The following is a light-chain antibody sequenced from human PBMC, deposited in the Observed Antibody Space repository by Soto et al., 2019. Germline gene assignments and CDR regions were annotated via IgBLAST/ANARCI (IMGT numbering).Light chain of an antibody. CDR2: DVN. CDR3: SSYTSSSTYV. CDR1: SSVVGGYNY. V-gene: IGLV2-14*03. J-gene: IGLJ1*01. Sequence: QSALTQPAPLSGSPGQSITISCTGTSSVVGGYNYVSWYQQHQGKAPKLIIYDVNNRPSGVSNRFSGSKSGNTASLTISGLQAEDEADYYCSSYTSSSTYVFGTGTKVTVL.